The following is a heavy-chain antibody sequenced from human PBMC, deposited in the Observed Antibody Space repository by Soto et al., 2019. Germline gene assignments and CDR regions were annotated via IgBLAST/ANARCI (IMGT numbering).Heavy chain of an antibody. CDR1: GFTFSSYA. V-gene: IGHV3-30-3*01. CDR2: ISYDGSNK. Sequence: QVQLVESGGGVVQPGRSLRLSCAASGFTFSSYAMHWVRQAPGKGLEWVAVISYDGSNKYYADSVKGRFTISRDNSKNTLDLQMNSLRAEDTAVYYCAREGDWNYGMDVWGQGTTVTVSS. CDR3: AREGDWNYGMDV. J-gene: IGHJ6*02. D-gene: IGHD1-1*01.